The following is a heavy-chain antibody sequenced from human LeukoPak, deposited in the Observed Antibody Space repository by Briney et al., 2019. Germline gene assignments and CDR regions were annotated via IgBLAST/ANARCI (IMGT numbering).Heavy chain of an antibody. CDR2: IIPIFGTA. CDR1: GGTXSSYA. V-gene: IGHV1-69*13. D-gene: IGHD3-22*01. Sequence: SVKVSCKASGGTXSSYAISWVRQAPGQGLEWMGGIIPIFGTANYAQKFQGRVTITADESTSTAYMELSSLRSEDTAVYYCARASSGYYAFDIWGQGTMVTVSS. CDR3: ARASSGYYAFDI. J-gene: IGHJ3*02.